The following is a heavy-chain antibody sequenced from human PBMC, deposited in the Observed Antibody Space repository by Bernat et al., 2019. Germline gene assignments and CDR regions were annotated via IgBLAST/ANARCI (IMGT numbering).Heavy chain of an antibody. Sequence: QVQLQESGPGLVKPSQTLSLTCTVSGGSISSGGYYWSWIRQHPGKGLEWIGYIYYSGSTYYNPSLKSRVTISVDTSKNQFSLKLSSVTAADTAVYYCARGCSSTSCYEVLYYGMDVWGQGTTVTVSS. CDR3: ARGCSSTSCYEVLYYGMDV. J-gene: IGHJ6*02. D-gene: IGHD2-2*01. CDR2: IYYSGST. CDR1: GGSISSGGYY. V-gene: IGHV4-31*03.